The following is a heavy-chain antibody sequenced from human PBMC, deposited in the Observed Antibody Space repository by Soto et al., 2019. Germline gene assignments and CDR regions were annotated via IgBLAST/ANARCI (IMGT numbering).Heavy chain of an antibody. CDR1: GFTFSNAW. V-gene: IGHV3-15*01. D-gene: IGHD3-16*02. Sequence: PGGSLRLSCAASGFTFSNAWMRWVRQAPGKGLEWVGRIKSKTYRGTTDYAAPVKGRFTISRDDSKTTLYLQMNSLKTEATAVYYCITVSLAMTTFGAVIVIPDGSVDIWDQGAMVTI. CDR2: IKSKTYRGTT. J-gene: IGHJ3*02. CDR3: ITVSLAMTTFGAVIVIPDGSVDI.